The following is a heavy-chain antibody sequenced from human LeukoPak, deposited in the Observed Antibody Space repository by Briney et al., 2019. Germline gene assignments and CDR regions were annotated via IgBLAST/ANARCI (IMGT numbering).Heavy chain of an antibody. CDR3: ARDRYTVVSWYFDL. Sequence: SETLSLTCTVSGGSISSGGYYWSWIRQHPGKGLEWIGYIYYSGSTYYNPFLKSRVTISVDTSKNQFSLKLSSVTAADTAVYYCARDRYTVVSWYFDLWGRGTLVTVSS. CDR2: IYYSGST. D-gene: IGHD4-23*01. J-gene: IGHJ2*01. CDR1: GGSISSGGYY. V-gene: IGHV4-31*03.